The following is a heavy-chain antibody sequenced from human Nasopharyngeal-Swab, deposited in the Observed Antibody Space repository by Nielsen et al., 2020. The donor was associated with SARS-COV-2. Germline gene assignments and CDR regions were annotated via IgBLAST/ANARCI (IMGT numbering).Heavy chain of an antibody. CDR3: ARRKTSFEGFAFDI. Sequence: SETLSLTCTISGGSISSSSYYWGWIRQPPGKGLEWIANVYYSGTTYYNPSLKSRVTISVDTSKNQFSPRLSSVTAADTAVYYCARRKTSFEGFAFDIWGQGTMVTVSS. CDR1: GGSISSSSYY. V-gene: IGHV4-39*01. J-gene: IGHJ3*02. D-gene: IGHD3-9*01. CDR2: VYYSGTT.